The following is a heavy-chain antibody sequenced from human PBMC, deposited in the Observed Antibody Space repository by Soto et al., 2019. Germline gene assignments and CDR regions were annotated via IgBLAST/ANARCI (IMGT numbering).Heavy chain of an antibody. V-gene: IGHV4-59*01. J-gene: IGHJ6*02. D-gene: IGHD2-2*01. CDR2: IYYSGST. Sequence: PSETLSLTCTVSGGSISSYYWSWIRQPPGKGLEWIGYIYYSGSTNYNPSLKSRVTISVDTSKNQFSLKLSSVTAADTAVYYCARDLVVPTLYYGMDVWGQGTTVTVSS. CDR1: GGSISSYY. CDR3: ARDLVVPTLYYGMDV.